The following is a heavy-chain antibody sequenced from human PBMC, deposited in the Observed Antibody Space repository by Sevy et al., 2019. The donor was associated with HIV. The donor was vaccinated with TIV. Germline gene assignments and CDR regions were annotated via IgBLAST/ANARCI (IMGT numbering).Heavy chain of an antibody. CDR1: GFTFSAYG. V-gene: IGHV3-33*01. J-gene: IGHJ4*02. CDR3: AREGVPAAIGFDY. Sequence: GGSLRLSCEASGFTFSAYGMHWVRQAPGKGLEWVANLWYDGSKKHYADSGKGRFTISRDNSKNTLYLQMNSLRAEDTALYYFAREGVPAAIGFDYWGQGSLVTVSS. CDR2: LWYDGSKK. D-gene: IGHD2-2*01.